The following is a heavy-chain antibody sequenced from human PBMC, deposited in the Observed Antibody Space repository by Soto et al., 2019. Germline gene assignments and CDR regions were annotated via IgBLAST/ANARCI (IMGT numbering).Heavy chain of an antibody. Sequence: GGSLRLSCAASGFTVSTNYMSWVRQAPGKGLEWLSVFYSGGSTYYAESVKGRFTMSRDISKNTLYLQMNSLRAEDTAVYYCVKERKRYTSSWYGFDTWGQGTQVTVSS. V-gene: IGHV3-53*01. D-gene: IGHD6-13*01. CDR1: GFTVSTNY. CDR2: FYSGGST. J-gene: IGHJ5*02. CDR3: VKERKRYTSSWYGFDT.